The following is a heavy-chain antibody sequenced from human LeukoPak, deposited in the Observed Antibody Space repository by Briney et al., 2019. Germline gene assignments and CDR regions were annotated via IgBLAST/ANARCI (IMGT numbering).Heavy chain of an antibody. D-gene: IGHD3-22*01. CDR3: ARGYYDSSGYWHMNFDY. J-gene: IGHJ4*02. Sequence: ASVKVSCKASGYTFTSYGISWVRQAPGQGLEWMGWISAYNGNTNYAQKLQGRVTMTTDTSTSTAYMELSSLRSEDTAVYYCARGYYDSSGYWHMNFDYWGQGTLVTVSS. CDR2: ISAYNGNT. CDR1: GYTFTSYG. V-gene: IGHV1-18*01.